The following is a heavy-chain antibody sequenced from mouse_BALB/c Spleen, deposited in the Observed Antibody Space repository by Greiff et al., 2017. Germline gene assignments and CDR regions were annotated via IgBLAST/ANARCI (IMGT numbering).Heavy chain of an antibody. D-gene: IGHD2-14*01. V-gene: IGHV7-3*02. Sequence: DVQLVESGGGLVQPGGSLRLSCATSGFTFTDYYMSWVRQPPGKALEWLGFIRNKANGYTTEYSASVKGRFTISRDNSQSILYLQMNTMRAEDSATYYCARDKVRYFDVWGAGTTVTVSS. CDR1: GFTFTDYY. J-gene: IGHJ1*01. CDR3: ARDKVRYFDV. CDR2: IRNKANGYTT.